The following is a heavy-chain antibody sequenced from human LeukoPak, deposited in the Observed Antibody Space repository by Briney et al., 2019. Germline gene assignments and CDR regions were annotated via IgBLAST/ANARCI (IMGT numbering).Heavy chain of an antibody. J-gene: IGHJ4*02. V-gene: IGHV4-31*03. Sequence: PSETLSLTCTVSGGSISSGGYYWSWIRQHPGKGLEWIGYIYYSGSTYYNPSLKSRVTIPVDTSKNQFSLKLSSVTAADTAVYYCARANYYDSSGPPSGLDYWGQGTLVTVSS. D-gene: IGHD3-22*01. CDR1: GGSISSGGYY. CDR3: ARANYYDSSGPPSGLDY. CDR2: IYYSGST.